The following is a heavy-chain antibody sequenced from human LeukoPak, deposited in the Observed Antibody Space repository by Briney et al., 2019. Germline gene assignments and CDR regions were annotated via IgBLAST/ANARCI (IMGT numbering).Heavy chain of an antibody. V-gene: IGHV3-23*01. D-gene: IGHD4-23*01. CDR2: ISGSGSST. CDR1: GFSFSSYA. Sequence: GGSLRLSCAASGFSFSSYAMSWVRQAPGKGLEWVSTISGSGSSTYYADSVEGRFTISRDNPKNTVYLQMNSLRAEDTAIYYCAKIRTNSGTSGGDYWGQGSLVTVS. J-gene: IGHJ4*02. CDR3: AKIRTNSGTSGGDY.